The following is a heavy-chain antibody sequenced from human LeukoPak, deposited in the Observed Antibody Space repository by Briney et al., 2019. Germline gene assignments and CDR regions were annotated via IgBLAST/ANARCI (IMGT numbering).Heavy chain of an antibody. CDR3: ARSSSVTIPGYYFDY. V-gene: IGHV1-18*01. J-gene: IGHJ4*02. D-gene: IGHD2-21*01. CDR1: DYPFTSYG. Sequence: ASVKVSRKASDYPFTSYGITWVRQAPGQGLEWMGWISAYNGNTNYAQKLQGRVTLTTDTSTSTAYMELRSLRSDDTAVYYCARSSSVTIPGYYFDYWGQGTLVTVSS. CDR2: ISAYNGNT.